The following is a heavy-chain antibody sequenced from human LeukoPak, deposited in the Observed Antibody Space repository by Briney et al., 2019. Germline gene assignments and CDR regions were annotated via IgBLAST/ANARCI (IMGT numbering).Heavy chain of an antibody. Sequence: GASVKVSCKASGYTFTSYDINWVRQATGQGLEWMGWMNPNSGNTNYAQKLQGRVSMTTDTSTSTAYMDLRSLRSDDTAVYYYARDLRYSSGRSASGMDVWGKGTTVTISS. CDR3: ARDLRYSSGRSASGMDV. D-gene: IGHD6-19*01. J-gene: IGHJ6*03. V-gene: IGHV1-18*01. CDR2: MNPNSGNT. CDR1: GYTFTSYD.